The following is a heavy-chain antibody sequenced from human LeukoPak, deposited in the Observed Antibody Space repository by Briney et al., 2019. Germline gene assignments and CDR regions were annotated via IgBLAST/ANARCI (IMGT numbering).Heavy chain of an antibody. Sequence: SETLSLTCTVSGGSISRYNYYWGWIRQPPGEGLEWIGSIYYSGSTYYNPSLKSRVTISVDASKNQFSLNLSSVTAADTAVYYCARGTSLAAGAYWGQGTLVTVSS. CDR2: IYYSGST. V-gene: IGHV4-39*01. D-gene: IGHD6-13*01. CDR3: ARGTSLAAGAY. CDR1: GGSISRYNYY. J-gene: IGHJ4*02.